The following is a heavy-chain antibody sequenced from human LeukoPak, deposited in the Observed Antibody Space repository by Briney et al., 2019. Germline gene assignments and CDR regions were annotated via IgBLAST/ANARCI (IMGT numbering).Heavy chain of an antibody. V-gene: IGHV4-59*01. Sequence: PSETLSLTCTVSDGSIGSYYWSWIRQPPGKGLEWIGYIYYSGTTNYNPSLKSRVIISVDTSKNQFSLKLSPVIAADTAVYYCARVGVDYSGNIIKYYFDYWGQGTLVTVSS. J-gene: IGHJ4*02. CDR2: IYYSGTT. CDR1: DGSIGSYY. CDR3: ARVGVDYSGNIIKYYFDY. D-gene: IGHD4-23*01.